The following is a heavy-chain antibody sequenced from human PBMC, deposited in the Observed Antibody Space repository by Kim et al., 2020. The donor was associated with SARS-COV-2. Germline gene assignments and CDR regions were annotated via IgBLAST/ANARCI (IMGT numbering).Heavy chain of an antibody. V-gene: IGHV4-39*06. CDR2: T. CDR3: ARDSGGNLDY. Sequence: TYYNPSLKSRVTISVDKSKNQFALKLSSGTAEDTAVYYCARDSGGNLDYWGQGTLVTVSS. J-gene: IGHJ4*02. D-gene: IGHD2-15*01.